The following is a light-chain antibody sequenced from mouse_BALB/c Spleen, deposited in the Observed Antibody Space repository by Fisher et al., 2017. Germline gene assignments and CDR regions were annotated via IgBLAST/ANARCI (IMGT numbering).Light chain of an antibody. CDR1: SSVSY. V-gene: IGKV4-55*01. CDR3: QQRSSYPYT. CDR2: DTS. J-gene: IGKJ2*01. Sequence: IVLTQTPAILSASPGEKVTITCSASSSVSYMYWYQQKPGSSPRLLIYDTSNLAFGVPARFSGSGSGTSYSLTISRMEAEDAATYYCQQRSSYPYTFGGGTKLEIK.